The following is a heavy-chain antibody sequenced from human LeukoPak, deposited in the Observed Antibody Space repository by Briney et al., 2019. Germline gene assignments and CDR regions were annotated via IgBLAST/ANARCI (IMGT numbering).Heavy chain of an antibody. CDR1: GYTFTGYY. D-gene: IGHD6-19*01. Sequence: ASVKVSCKASGYTFTGYYMHWVRQAPGQGLEWMGWINPNSGGTNYAQKFQGRVTMTRDTSISTAYMELSRLRSDDTAVYYCARDMRDSSGPGPIAGANDYWGQGTLVTVSS. CDR3: ARDMRDSSGPGPIAGANDY. CDR2: INPNSGGT. V-gene: IGHV1-2*02. J-gene: IGHJ4*02.